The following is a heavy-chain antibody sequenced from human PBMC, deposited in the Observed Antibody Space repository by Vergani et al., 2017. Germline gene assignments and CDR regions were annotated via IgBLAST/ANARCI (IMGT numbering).Heavy chain of an antibody. CDR2: TWYDGNNK. CDR3: ARDLRLLYNRFDP. Sequence: QVQLQESGPGLVKPSETLSLTCTVSGDSVISTDYHWGWIRQPPGKGLEWVAVTWYDGNNKQYADSVKGRFTISRDNSKSTMYLQMNSLRDEDTGVYYCARDLRLLYNRFDPWGQGTLVTVSS. D-gene: IGHD1-14*01. J-gene: IGHJ5*02. CDR1: GDSVISTD. V-gene: IGHV3-33*08.